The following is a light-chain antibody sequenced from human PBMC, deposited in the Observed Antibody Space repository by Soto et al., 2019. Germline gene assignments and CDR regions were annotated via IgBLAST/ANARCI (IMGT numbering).Light chain of an antibody. CDR3: QQYSSFSS. J-gene: IGKJ1*01. Sequence: DIQMTQSPSTLSASVGDTVTITCRASQTISKYLNWYQQTPGKAPKLLIYAATSLQSGVPSRLSGSGSETEFTLTIRSLQPDDFATYYCQQYSSFSSFGQGTKVDI. CDR1: QTISKY. V-gene: IGKV1-5*01. CDR2: AAT.